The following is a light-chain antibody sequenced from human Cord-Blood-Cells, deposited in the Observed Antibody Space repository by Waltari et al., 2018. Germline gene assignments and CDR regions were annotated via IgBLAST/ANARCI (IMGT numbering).Light chain of an antibody. CDR3: QQLNSYPPYT. CDR1: QGISSY. CDR2: AAS. V-gene: IGKV1-9*01. J-gene: IGKJ2*01. Sequence: QLTQPPSPPSPLVGDKVTITCRASQGISSYLAWYQQKPGKAPKLLIYAASTLQSGVPSRFSGSGSGTDFTLTISSLQPEDFATYYCQQLNSYPPYTFGQGTKLEIK.